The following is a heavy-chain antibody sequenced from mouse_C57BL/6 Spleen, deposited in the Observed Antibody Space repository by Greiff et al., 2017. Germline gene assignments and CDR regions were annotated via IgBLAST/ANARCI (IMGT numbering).Heavy chain of an antibody. CDR1: GFTFSSYT. D-gene: IGHD4-1*01. Sequence: EVQLVESGGGLVKPGGSLKLSCAASGFTFSSYTMSWVRQTPEKRLEWVATISGGGGNTYYPDSVKGRFTISRDNAKNTLYLQMSSLRSEDTALYYCARPLTGSWYLDVWGTGTTVTVSS. J-gene: IGHJ1*03. V-gene: IGHV5-9*01. CDR2: ISGGGGNT. CDR3: ARPLTGSWYLDV.